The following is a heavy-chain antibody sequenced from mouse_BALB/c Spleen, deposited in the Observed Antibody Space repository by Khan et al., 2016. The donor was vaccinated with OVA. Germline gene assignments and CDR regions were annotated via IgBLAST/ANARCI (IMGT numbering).Heavy chain of an antibody. CDR2: INPSNGYT. J-gene: IGHJ3*01. D-gene: IGHD2-14*01. V-gene: IGHV1-4*01. CDR3: VRDGAYYRNDCWFAY. CDR1: GYTFTSYT. Sequence: VQLQESGAELARPGASVKMSCKASGYTFTSYTIHWIKMRPGQGLEWIGYINPSNGYTNYNQKFKDKATLTADKSSTTAYMQLSSLTSDDSAVYNWVRDGAYYRNDCWFAYWGLGTLVTVSA.